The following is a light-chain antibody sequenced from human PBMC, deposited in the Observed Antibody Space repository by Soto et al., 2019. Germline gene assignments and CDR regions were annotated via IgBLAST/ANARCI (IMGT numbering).Light chain of an antibody. CDR2: LNSDGSH. Sequence: QPVLTQSPSASASLGASVKLTCTLSSGHSSYAIAWHQQQAGKGPRYLMKLNSDGSHSKGDGIPDRFSGSSSGAERYLTISSLQSEDEADYYCQTWDTGIRVFGGGTKVTVL. CDR1: SGHSSYA. CDR3: QTWDTGIRV. J-gene: IGLJ2*01. V-gene: IGLV4-69*01.